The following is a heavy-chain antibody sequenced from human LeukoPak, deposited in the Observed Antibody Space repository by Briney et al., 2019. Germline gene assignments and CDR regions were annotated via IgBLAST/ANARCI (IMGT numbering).Heavy chain of an antibody. CDR1: GGSINSGGYY. CDR3: ARGTDYYYYMDV. V-gene: IGHV4-31*03. CDR2: IYYSGST. Sequence: SETLSLTCTVSGGSINSGGYYWSWIRQHPGKGLEWIGYIYYSGSTYYNPSLKSRVTISVDTSKNQFSLKLSAVTAADTAVYYCARGTDYYYYMDVWGKGTTVTVSS. D-gene: IGHD1-1*01. J-gene: IGHJ6*03.